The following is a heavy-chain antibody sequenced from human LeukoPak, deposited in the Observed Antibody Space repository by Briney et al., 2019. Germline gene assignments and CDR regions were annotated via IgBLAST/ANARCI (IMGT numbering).Heavy chain of an antibody. D-gene: IGHD3-16*01. Sequence: GGSLRLSCVPSGFSVSNNYMTWVRQAPGKGLEWVSGIVGSGGFTYYADSVKGRFTISRDNSKNMLYLQMNSLRAEDTAVYFCAKDGGGCHDYWGQGTLITVSS. CDR2: IVGSGGFT. J-gene: IGHJ4*02. CDR1: GFSVSNNY. V-gene: IGHV3-23*01. CDR3: AKDGGGCHDY.